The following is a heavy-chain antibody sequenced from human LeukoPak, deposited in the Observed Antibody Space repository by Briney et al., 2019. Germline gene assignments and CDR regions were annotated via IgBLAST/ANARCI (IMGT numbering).Heavy chain of an antibody. D-gene: IGHD3-10*01. CDR3: AKDSAQSYYYGSGSYYQF. CDR2: VSGSGGST. CDR1: GFTFSDHY. J-gene: IGHJ4*02. V-gene: IGHV3-23*01. Sequence: GGSLRLSCAASGFTFSDHYMSWVRQAPGKGLEWVSAVSGSGGSTYYVDSVKGRFTISRDNSKNTLYLQMSSLRAEDTAVYYCAKDSAQSYYYGSGSYYQFWGQGTLVTVSS.